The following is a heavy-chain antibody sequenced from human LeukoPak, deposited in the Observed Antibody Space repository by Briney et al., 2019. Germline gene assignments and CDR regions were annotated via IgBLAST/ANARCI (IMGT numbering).Heavy chain of an antibody. V-gene: IGHV3-23*01. CDR1: GFTFTNYG. D-gene: IGHD3-10*01. J-gene: IGHJ4*02. Sequence: GGSLRLSCAASGFTFTNYGMSWVRHAPGKGLEWLSTIRCSCGSRHYADLVKGRFTIPRDNLKNTVSLQMNRQRPEETAVYYCADSNTVVRGGVFDYWGQGTLVADSS. CDR3: ADSNTVVRGGVFDY. CDR2: IRCSCGSR.